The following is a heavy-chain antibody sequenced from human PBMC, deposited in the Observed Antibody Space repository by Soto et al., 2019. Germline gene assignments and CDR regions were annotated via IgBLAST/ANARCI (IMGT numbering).Heavy chain of an antibody. D-gene: IGHD5-18*01. Sequence: QVQLVQSGAEVKKPESSVKVSRKAPGGTFSTYAISWVRQAPGQGLEWMGGIIPMFGTANYAQRSQDRVTITADESTNTVYMELSSLRSEDTAVYFCASGIQLWLRRINNGYSGWGQGTLVTVSS. CDR3: ASGIQLWLRRINNGYSG. V-gene: IGHV1-69*12. CDR1: GGTFSTYA. J-gene: IGHJ4*02. CDR2: IIPMFGTA.